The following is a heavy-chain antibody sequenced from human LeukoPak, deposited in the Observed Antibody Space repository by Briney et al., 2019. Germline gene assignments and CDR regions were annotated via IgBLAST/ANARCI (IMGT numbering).Heavy chain of an antibody. V-gene: IGHV4-59*01. D-gene: IGHD1-26*01. CDR2: IYYSGST. CDR1: GGSISSYY. CDR3: ARESGAFSPFGY. Sequence: PSETLSLTCTVSGGSISSYYWNWIRQPPGKGLEWIGYIYYSGSTNFNPSLKSRVTISVDTSKNHFSLKLSSVTAADTAVYYCARESGAFSPFGYWGQGTLVTVSS. J-gene: IGHJ4*02.